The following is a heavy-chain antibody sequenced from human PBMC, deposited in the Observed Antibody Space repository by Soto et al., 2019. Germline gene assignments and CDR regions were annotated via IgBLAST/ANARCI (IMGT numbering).Heavy chain of an antibody. J-gene: IGHJ6*03. CDR2: ISSSSSTI. Sequence: GGSLRLSCAASGFTFSSYSMNWVRQAPGKGLEWVSYISSSSSTIYYADSVKGRLTISRDNAKNSLYLQMNSLRAEDTAVYYCARDRCSGGSCYSLGYYYYMDVWGKGTTVTVSS. CDR1: GFTFSSYS. V-gene: IGHV3-48*01. D-gene: IGHD2-15*01. CDR3: ARDRCSGGSCYSLGYYYYMDV.